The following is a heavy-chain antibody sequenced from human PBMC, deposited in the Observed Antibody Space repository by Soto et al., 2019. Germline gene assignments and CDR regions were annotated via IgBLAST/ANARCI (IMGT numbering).Heavy chain of an antibody. CDR3: AKETIQVGGPNYFDY. D-gene: IGHD1-1*01. CDR2: ISWDGLDK. J-gene: IGHJ4*02. Sequence: VQLVESGGGVVQPGRSLRLLCEASGFSFSRYGMHWVRQAPGKGLEWVAVISWDGLDKYYADSVKGRFTISRDNSQSTLYMQMNSLRTEDTAIYYCAKETIQVGGPNYFDYWGQGALVTVSS. V-gene: IGHV3-30*18. CDR1: GFSFSRYG.